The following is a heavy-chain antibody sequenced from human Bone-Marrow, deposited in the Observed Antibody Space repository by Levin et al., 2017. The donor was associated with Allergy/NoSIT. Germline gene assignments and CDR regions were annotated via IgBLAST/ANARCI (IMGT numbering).Heavy chain of an antibody. J-gene: IGHJ4*02. D-gene: IGHD2-8*01. CDR3: ARADCTNAACPFDS. CDR2: INYSGTTS. Sequence: SETLSLTCAVSGGSISTSGWCSWVRQPPGKGLEWIAEINYSGTTSNYNPSLTSRVTVSVDKSKEQFSLRLTSVTAADTAVYYCARADCTNAACPFDSWGQGTLVIVSS. CDR1: GGSISTSGW. V-gene: IGHV4-4*02.